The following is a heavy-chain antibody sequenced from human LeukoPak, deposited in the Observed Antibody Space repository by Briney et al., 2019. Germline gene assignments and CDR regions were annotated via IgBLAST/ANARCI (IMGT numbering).Heavy chain of an antibody. CDR2: IYHSGST. V-gene: IGHV4-61*08. D-gene: IGHD4-17*01. Sequence: SETLSLTCTVSGGSISSGGYYWSWIRQPPGKGLEWIGYIYHSGSTYYNPSLRSRVTISIDTSKKHFFLKLKSVTAADTAVYYCATGYGDFRVEGRYFYSWGQGTLVTVSS. CDR3: ATGYGDFRVEGRYFYS. CDR1: GGSISSGGYY. J-gene: IGHJ4*02.